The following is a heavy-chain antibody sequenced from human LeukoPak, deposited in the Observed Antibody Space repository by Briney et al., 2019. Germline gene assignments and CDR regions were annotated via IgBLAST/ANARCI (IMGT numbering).Heavy chain of an antibody. CDR2: IYTSGST. D-gene: IGHD3-22*01. J-gene: IGHJ4*02. V-gene: IGHV4-4*07. CDR3: ARVVYYHSSGYSDY. CDR1: GGSISSYY. Sequence: SETLSLTCTVSGGSISSYYWSWIRQPAGKGLEWIRRIYTSGSTNYNPSLKSRVTMSVDTSKNQFSLKLSSVTAADTAVYYCARVVYYHSSGYSDYWGQGNLVTVSS.